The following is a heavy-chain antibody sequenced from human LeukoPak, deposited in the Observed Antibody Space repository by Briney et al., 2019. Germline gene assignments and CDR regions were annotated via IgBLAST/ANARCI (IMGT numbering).Heavy chain of an antibody. D-gene: IGHD4-23*01. V-gene: IGHV3-7*01. Sequence: GGSLRLSCAASGFTFSNYWMSWVRQAPGKGLEWVANIKFDGSDKFYVDSVEGRFTISRDNSKNMLYLQMNSLRVEDTALYYCARDYRATVVTAGPDYWGQGTLVTVSS. CDR1: GFTFSNYW. CDR2: IKFDGSDK. J-gene: IGHJ4*02. CDR3: ARDYRATVVTAGPDY.